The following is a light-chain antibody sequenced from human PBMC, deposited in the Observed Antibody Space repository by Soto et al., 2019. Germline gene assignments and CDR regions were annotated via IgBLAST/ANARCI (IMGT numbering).Light chain of an antibody. J-gene: IGLJ1*01. CDR2: EVT. Sequence: QSALTQPASVSGSPGQSITISCTGTSSDVGGYNYVSWYRQHPGKAPKLMIYEVTNRPSGTSNRFSGSKSGNTASLTISGLQAEDEANYYCSSYTINSTFLYVFGTGTKVTVL. V-gene: IGLV2-14*01. CDR1: SSDVGGYNY. CDR3: SSYTINSTFLYV.